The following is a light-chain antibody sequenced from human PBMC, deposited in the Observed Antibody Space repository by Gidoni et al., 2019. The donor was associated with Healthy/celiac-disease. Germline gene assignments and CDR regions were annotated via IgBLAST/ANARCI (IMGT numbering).Light chain of an antibody. CDR1: SSTIGAGYD. Sequence: QSVLTQPPSVAGAPGQRVTISCTGSSSTIGAGYDVHWYQQLPGTAPQLLIYGNSNRHSGVPDRLSGSKSGTSASMAITGLQAEDEADYYCQSYDSSLSGSRAFGGGTKLTVL. V-gene: IGLV1-40*01. CDR2: GNS. CDR3: QSYDSSLSGSRA. J-gene: IGLJ2*01.